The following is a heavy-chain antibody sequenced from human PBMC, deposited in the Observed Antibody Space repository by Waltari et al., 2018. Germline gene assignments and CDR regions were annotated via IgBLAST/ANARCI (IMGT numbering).Heavy chain of an antibody. Sequence: QLQLQESGPGLVKPSETLSLPCTVAGGSISSSALYWGLIRQPPGKGLEWIGSIYYSGTTYYSPTLNSRVTISVDTSKNQFSLKLTSVTAADTAVYYCARLEDSYAETPIDYWGQGTLVTVSS. D-gene: IGHD5-18*01. V-gene: IGHV4-39*01. J-gene: IGHJ4*02. CDR2: IYYSGTT. CDR1: GGSISSSALY. CDR3: ARLEDSYAETPIDY.